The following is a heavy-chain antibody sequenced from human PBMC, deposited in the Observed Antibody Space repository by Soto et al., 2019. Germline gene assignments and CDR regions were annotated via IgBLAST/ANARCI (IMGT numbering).Heavy chain of an antibody. Sequence: TRSLTCTVSGGSISSADFFWTWLRQPPGKGLEGLGYVYYSGTTDYNPSLKGRLTISIDTSRNQFSLSLNSVTAGDTAVYFCAREPSLPMARNDFWGQGAQVTVSS. V-gene: IGHV4-30-4*01. D-gene: IGHD3-10*01. J-gene: IGHJ4*02. CDR1: GGSISSADFF. CDR3: AREPSLPMARNDF. CDR2: VYYSGTT.